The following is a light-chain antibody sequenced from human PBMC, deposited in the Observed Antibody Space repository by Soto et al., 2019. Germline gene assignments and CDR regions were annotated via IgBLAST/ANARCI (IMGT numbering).Light chain of an antibody. V-gene: IGKV3-15*01. J-gene: IGKJ2*02. Sequence: EIVMTQSPATLSVSRGERATLSCSASQSVSSNLAWYQQKPGQAPRLLIYGASTRATGIPARFSGSGSGTEFTLTISSLQSEDFAVYYCQQYNNSPPSWTFGQATKLEIK. CDR3: QQYNNSPPSWT. CDR1: QSVSSN. CDR2: GAS.